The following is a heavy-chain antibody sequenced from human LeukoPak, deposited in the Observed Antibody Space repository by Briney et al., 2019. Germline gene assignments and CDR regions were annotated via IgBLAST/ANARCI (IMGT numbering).Heavy chain of an antibody. Sequence: GGSLRLSCAASGFTFSSYEMNWVRQAPGKGLEWVSGINWNGGSTGYADSVKGRFTISRDNAKNSLYLQMNSLRAENTALYYCARAITYCSSTSCYGNYYYYMDVWGKGTTVTVSS. CDR2: INWNGGST. V-gene: IGHV3-20*04. D-gene: IGHD2-2*01. CDR1: GFTFSSYE. CDR3: ARAITYCSSTSCYGNYYYYMDV. J-gene: IGHJ6*03.